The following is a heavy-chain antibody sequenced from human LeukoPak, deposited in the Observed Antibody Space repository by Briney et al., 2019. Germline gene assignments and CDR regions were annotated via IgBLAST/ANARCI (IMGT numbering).Heavy chain of an antibody. D-gene: IGHD5-18*01. V-gene: IGHV3-48*03. CDR1: GFTFSSYE. Sequence: GGSLRLSCAASGFTFSSYEMNWVRQAPGKGLEWVSYISSSGSTIYYADSVKGRFTISRDNAKNSLYLQMNSLRAEDTAVYCCARDSPPGDTAMGLDYWGQGTLVTVSS. CDR3: ARDSPPGDTAMGLDY. CDR2: ISSSGSTI. J-gene: IGHJ4*02.